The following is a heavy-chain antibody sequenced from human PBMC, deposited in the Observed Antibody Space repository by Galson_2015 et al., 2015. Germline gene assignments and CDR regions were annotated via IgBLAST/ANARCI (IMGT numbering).Heavy chain of an antibody. Sequence: SLRLSCAASGFTFSSYGMHWVRQAPGKGLEWVAVISYDGSNKYYADSVKGRFTISRDNSKNTLYLQMNSLRAEDTAVYYCAKGRPGVVTQPDFDYWGQGTLVTVSS. J-gene: IGHJ4*02. CDR1: GFTFSSYG. CDR3: AKGRPGVVTQPDFDY. D-gene: IGHD2-21*02. CDR2: ISYDGSNK. V-gene: IGHV3-30*18.